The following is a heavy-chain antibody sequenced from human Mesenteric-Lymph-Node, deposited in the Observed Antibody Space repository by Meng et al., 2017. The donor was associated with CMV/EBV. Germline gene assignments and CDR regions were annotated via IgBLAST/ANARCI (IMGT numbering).Heavy chain of an antibody. CDR2: IFIGGGDI. CDR3: ANIGSYFY. D-gene: IGHD1-26*01. J-gene: IGHJ4*02. V-gene: IGHV3-23*03. CDR1: GFTFDDHA. Sequence: GESLKISCAGSGFTFDDHAMSWVRQAPGKGLEWVAFIFIGGGDIQYLNSVKGRFTISRDNSKNTVYLQMNSLRAEDTAVYYCANIGSYFYWGQGTLVTVSS.